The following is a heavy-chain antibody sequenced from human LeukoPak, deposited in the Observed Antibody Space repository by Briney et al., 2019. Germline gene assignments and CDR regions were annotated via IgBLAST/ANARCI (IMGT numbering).Heavy chain of an antibody. CDR3: ARDGVAARGNWFDP. J-gene: IGHJ5*02. CDR2: IYHSGST. CDR1: GYSISSGYY. D-gene: IGHD6-6*01. V-gene: IGHV4-38-2*02. Sequence: PSETLSLTCTVSGYSISSGYYWGWIRHPPGKGLEWIGSIYHSGSTYYNPSLKSRVTISVDTSKNQFSLKLSSVTAADTAVYYCARDGVAARGNWFDPWGQGTLVTVSS.